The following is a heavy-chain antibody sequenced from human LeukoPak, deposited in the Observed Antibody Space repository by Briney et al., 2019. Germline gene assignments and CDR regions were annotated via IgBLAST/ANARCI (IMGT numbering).Heavy chain of an antibody. D-gene: IGHD5-12*01. V-gene: IGHV3-23*01. CDR2: ISCCGWST. Sequence: GGSLRLSCAASGFTFSSYAMSGLRQAPCKGLEWVAPISCCGWSTYYADSVKGRFTISRDNSKNKLYLQLSSLRAEDTAVYYCAKLLSPGYSAYDWHAFDIWGQGTMVTVSS. CDR1: GFTFSSYA. J-gene: IGHJ3*02. CDR3: AKLLSPGYSAYDWHAFDI.